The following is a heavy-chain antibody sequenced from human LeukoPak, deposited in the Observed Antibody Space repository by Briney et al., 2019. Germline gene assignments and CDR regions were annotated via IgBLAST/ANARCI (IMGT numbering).Heavy chain of an antibody. D-gene: IGHD6-19*01. V-gene: IGHV1-18*01. CDR1: GYTFTSYG. CDR3: ARGYSSGWYYYYYYMDV. CDR2: ISAYNGNK. J-gene: IGHJ6*03. Sequence: ASVKVSCKASGYTFTSYGISWVRQAPGQGLEWMGWISAYNGNKNYAQKLQGRVTMTTDTSTSTAYMELRSLRSDDTAVYYCARGYSSGWYYYYYYMDVWGKGTTVTVSS.